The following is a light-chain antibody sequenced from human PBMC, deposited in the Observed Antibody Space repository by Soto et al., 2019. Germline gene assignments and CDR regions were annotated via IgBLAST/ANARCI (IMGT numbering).Light chain of an antibody. CDR2: DAS. Sequence: EIVLTQSPVTLSLSPGERATLSCRASQSVVTYLAWYQQKPGQPPRLLIYDASNRATGIPARFSGSGSGTDFTLTISSLEPEDFALYYCQQRSYWPPRYTFGGGTKVEIK. CDR3: QQRSYWPPRYT. CDR1: QSVVTY. J-gene: IGKJ4*01. V-gene: IGKV3-11*01.